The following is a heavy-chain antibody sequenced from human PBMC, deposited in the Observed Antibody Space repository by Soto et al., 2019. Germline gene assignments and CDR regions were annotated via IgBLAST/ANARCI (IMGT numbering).Heavy chain of an antibody. Sequence: QVQMVQSGAEVKKTGASVKVSCKTSGYTFTTFGINWVRQAPGQGLEWMGCLTAYDVKRKFAQKFQDRLTMTMDISTSTGYMELSGLRSDATAVYFCARGLTYGYFDYWGRGTQVAVSS. D-gene: IGHD3-10*01. V-gene: IGHV1-18*01. CDR2: LTAYDVKR. J-gene: IGHJ4*02. CDR1: GYTFTTFG. CDR3: ARGLTYGYFDY.